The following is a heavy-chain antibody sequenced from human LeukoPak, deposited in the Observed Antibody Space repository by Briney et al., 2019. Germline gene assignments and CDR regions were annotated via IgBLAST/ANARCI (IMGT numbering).Heavy chain of an antibody. Sequence: GGSLRLSCAASGFTFTTYVMGWVRQAPGKGLEWVSTISGSGSNIYSADSVKGRFTISRDNSKNTVSLQMNGLSAGDTAVYYCTKYRSTFFGSPFESWGRGTLVTVSS. V-gene: IGHV3-23*01. D-gene: IGHD6-13*01. CDR1: GFTFTTYV. J-gene: IGHJ4*02. CDR2: ISGSGSNI. CDR3: TKYRSTFFGSPFES.